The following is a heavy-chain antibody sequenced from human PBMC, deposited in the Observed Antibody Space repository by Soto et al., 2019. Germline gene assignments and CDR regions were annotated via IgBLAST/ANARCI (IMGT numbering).Heavy chain of an antibody. J-gene: IGHJ6*04. Sequence: GGSLRLSCASSGFTFSNYAMTLVRQAPGKGLEWVSGISGSGGTTFYAGSVKGRFVISRDNSKNTLYLQMNSLRAEDTAVYYCALRYCSRTTCPPLNSYFYLDVWGKGTTVTVSS. CDR1: GFTFSNYA. V-gene: IGHV3-23*01. CDR2: ISGSGGTT. CDR3: ALRYCSRTTCPPLNSYFYLDV. D-gene: IGHD2-2*01.